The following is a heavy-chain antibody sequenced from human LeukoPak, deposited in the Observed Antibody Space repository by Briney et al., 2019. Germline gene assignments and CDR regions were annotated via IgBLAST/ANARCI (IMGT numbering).Heavy chain of an antibody. CDR3: ARRGSSWYYFWFDP. D-gene: IGHD6-13*01. J-gene: IGHJ5*02. Sequence: PSETLSLTCAVYGGSFSGYYWSWIRQPPGKGLEWIGEINHSGSTNYNPSLKSRVTISVDTSKNQFSLKLSSVTAADTAVYYCARRGSSWYYFWFDPWGQGTLVTVSS. CDR2: INHSGST. CDR1: GGSFSGYY. V-gene: IGHV4-34*01.